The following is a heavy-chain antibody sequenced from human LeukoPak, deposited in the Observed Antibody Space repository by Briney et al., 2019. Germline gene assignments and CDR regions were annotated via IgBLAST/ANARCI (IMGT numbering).Heavy chain of an antibody. J-gene: IGHJ6*03. V-gene: IGHV1-18*01. Sequence: ASVKVSCKASTYISSDFGISWVRLAPGGGLEWMGWVSGDDGQTNYGHKFYGRVTMTMETSTNTASMELRGLRSDDTAIYYCARVYLYTTGWSAAYYYFMDVWGKGTTVIVSS. CDR2: VSGDDGQT. D-gene: IGHD3-16*02. CDR1: TYISSDFG. CDR3: ARVYLYTTGWSAAYYYFMDV.